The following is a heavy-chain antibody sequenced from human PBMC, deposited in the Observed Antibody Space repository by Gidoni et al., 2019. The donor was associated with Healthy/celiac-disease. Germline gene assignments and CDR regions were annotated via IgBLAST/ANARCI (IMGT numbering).Heavy chain of an antibody. CDR1: GYTFTSYA. V-gene: IGHV1-3*01. D-gene: IGHD3-3*01. J-gene: IGHJ5*02. CDR3: ARANYDFWSGYYKNWFDP. Sequence: QVQLVQSGAEVKKPGASVKVSCKASGYTFTSYAMHWVRQAPGQRLEWMGWINAGNGNTKYSQKFQGRVTITRDTSASTAYMELSSLRSEDTAVYYCARANYDFWSGYYKNWFDPWGQGTLVTVSS. CDR2: INAGNGNT.